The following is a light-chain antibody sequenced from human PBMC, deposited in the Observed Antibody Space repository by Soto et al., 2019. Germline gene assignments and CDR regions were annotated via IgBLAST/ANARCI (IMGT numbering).Light chain of an antibody. J-gene: IGKJ1*01. CDR3: QQYHSSPRT. CDR2: HTS. Sequence: EIVMTQSPATLSVSLGERATLSCRGSQSVGGRFLAWYQQRPGQAPRLLIYHTSYRATGIPDRFSGSGSGTDFPLTISRLEPEDFAVDDGQQYHSSPRTFGQGTKVDI. V-gene: IGKV3-20*01. CDR1: QSVGGRF.